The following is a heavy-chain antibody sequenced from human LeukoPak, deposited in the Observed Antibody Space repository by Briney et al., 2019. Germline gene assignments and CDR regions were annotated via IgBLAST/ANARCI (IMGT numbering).Heavy chain of an antibody. Sequence: ASVKLSCKASGYTFTSYGISWVRQAPGQGLEGMGWISAYNGNTNYAQKLQCRVTMTTDTSTRTGYMGLRSLRSDDTAVYYCARILGSGDYEHFDYWGQGTLVTVSS. CDR3: ARILGSGDYEHFDY. CDR2: ISAYNGNT. J-gene: IGHJ4*02. V-gene: IGHV1-18*01. CDR1: GYTFTSYG. D-gene: IGHD2-15*01.